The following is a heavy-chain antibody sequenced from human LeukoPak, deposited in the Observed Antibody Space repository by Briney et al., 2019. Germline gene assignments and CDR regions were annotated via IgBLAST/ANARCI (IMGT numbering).Heavy chain of an antibody. CDR3: ARNPPYCTSTDCYNDY. CDR2: INPNSGAT. V-gene: IGHV1-2*02. Sequence: ASVKVSCKASGYTFTIYYMHWVRQAPVQGLEWMGWINPNSGATTYAQRFQGRVTMTRDTSISTAYMELSGLTSDDTGVYYCARNPPYCTSTDCYNDYWGQGTLVTVSS. D-gene: IGHD2-2*02. CDR1: GYTFTIYY. J-gene: IGHJ4*02.